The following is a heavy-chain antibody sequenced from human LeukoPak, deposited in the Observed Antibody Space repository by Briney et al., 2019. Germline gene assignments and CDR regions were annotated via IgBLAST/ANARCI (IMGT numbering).Heavy chain of an antibody. D-gene: IGHD3-10*01. Sequence: GASMKVSCKASGYTFTSYGISWVRQAPGQGLEWMGWISAYNGNTNYAQKLQGRVTMTTDTSTSTAYMELRSLRSDDTAVYYCARGAMVRGLLPQQGDAFDIWGQGTMVTVSS. CDR3: ARGAMVRGLLPQQGDAFDI. J-gene: IGHJ3*02. CDR1: GYTFTSYG. CDR2: ISAYNGNT. V-gene: IGHV1-18*01.